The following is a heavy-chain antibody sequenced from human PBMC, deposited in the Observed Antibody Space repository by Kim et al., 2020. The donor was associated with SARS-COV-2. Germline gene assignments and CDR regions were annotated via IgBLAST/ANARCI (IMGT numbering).Heavy chain of an antibody. CDR2: IYYSGST. CDR1: GGSISSSSYY. D-gene: IGHD3-22*01. V-gene: IGHV4-39*01. J-gene: IGHJ4*02. Sequence: SETLSLTCTVSGGSISSSSYYWGWIRQPPGKGLEWIGNIYYSGSTYSNPSLKSRVTISVDTSKNQFSLRLSSVTAADTAVYYCARHRTYYYDSSGYPADYWGQGTLVTVSS. CDR3: ARHRTYYYDSSGYPADY.